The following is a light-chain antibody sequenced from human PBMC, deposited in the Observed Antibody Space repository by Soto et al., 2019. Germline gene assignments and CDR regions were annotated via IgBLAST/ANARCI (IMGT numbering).Light chain of an antibody. J-gene: IGLJ1*01. CDR3: CSYASPSTRYV. CDR1: SSDVGYYNL. V-gene: IGLV2-23*02. Sequence: QSALTQPASVSGSPGQSITISCTGTSSDVGYYNLVSWYQHHPGKAPKLIVYDVTKRPSGVSTRFSGSKSGNTASLTISGLQADDESDYYCCSYASPSTRYVFGTGTKVTVL. CDR2: DVT.